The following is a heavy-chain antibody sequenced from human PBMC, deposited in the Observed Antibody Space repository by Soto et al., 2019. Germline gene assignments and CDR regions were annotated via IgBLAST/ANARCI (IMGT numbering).Heavy chain of an antibody. V-gene: IGHV5-51*01. J-gene: IGHJ4*02. CDR2: IYPGDSDT. D-gene: IGHD3-22*01. CDR3: ARSAGSSGYYYYFDY. Sequence: PGESLKISCKGSGYSFTSYWIGWVRQVPGKGLEWMGIIYPGDSDTRYSPSFQGQVTISADKSISTAYLQWSSLRASDTAMYYCARSAGSSGYYYYFDYWGQGTLVTVSS. CDR1: GYSFTSYW.